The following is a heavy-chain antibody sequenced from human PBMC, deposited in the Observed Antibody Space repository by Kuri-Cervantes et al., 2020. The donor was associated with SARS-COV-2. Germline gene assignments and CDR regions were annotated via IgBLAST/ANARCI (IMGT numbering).Heavy chain of an antibody. V-gene: IGHV3-73*01. CDR2: VRGKANNYAT. CDR3: TTLIDY. Sequence: GESLKISCEVSGFLFSASAIYWVRQASGKGLEWVGRVRGKANNYATAYAASVKGRFTISRDDSKNMAYLQMNSLKTEDTAVYYCTTLIDYWGQGALVTVSS. CDR1: GFLFSASA. J-gene: IGHJ4*02.